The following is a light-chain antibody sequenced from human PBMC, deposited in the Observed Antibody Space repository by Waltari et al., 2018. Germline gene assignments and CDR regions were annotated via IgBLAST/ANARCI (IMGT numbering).Light chain of an antibody. J-gene: IGKJ3*01. V-gene: IGKV3-11*01. Sequence: EIVLTQSPATLSLSPGERATLSCRASQSVSAYLAWYQHKPCQAPRLLIYDASTRATGVPARFSGSGSGTDFTLTISSLEPEDSAVYYCQQRTSWPPFTFGPGTKVDVK. CDR3: QQRTSWPPFT. CDR2: DAS. CDR1: QSVSAY.